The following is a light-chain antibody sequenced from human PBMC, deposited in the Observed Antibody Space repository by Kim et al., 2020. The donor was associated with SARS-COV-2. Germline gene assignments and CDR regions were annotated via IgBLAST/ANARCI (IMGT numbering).Light chain of an antibody. V-gene: IGLV10-54*01. CDR3: SAWDMSLNAWV. CDR1: SNNVGNQG. J-gene: IGLJ3*02. Sequence: QAGLTQPPSVSKGLRQTATLTCTGNSNNVGNQGATWLQQHQGHPPKLLSYRDNNRASGISERLSASRSGNTASLTITGLQPEDEADYYCSAWDMSLNAWVFGGGTKLTVL. CDR2: RDN.